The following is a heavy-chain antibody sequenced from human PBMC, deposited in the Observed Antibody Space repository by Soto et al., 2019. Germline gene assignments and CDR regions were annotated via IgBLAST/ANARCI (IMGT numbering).Heavy chain of an antibody. Sequence: ASVKVSCKASGYTFTSYDINWVRQATGQGLEWMGWMNPNSGNTGYAQKFQGRVTMTRNTSISTAYMELSSLRSEDTAVYYCARIYKYGECTGPFPYYYYGMDVWGQGTTVTVSS. CDR3: ARIYKYGECTGPFPYYYYGMDV. J-gene: IGHJ6*02. D-gene: IGHD3-10*01. V-gene: IGHV1-8*01. CDR1: GYTFTSYD. CDR2: MNPNSGNT.